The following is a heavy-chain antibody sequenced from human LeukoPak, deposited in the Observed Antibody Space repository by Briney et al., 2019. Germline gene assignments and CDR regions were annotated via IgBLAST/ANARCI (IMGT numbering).Heavy chain of an antibody. CDR3: ARLSTGSLHYFDS. V-gene: IGHV4-61*02. CDR1: GGSLTSGNYY. Sequence: PSETLSLTCTVSGGSLTSGNYYWSWLRQPAGKGLERIGRIHSSGNTNYNPSLKSRVTISVDTSKNQFSLHLTSVTAADTAIYYCARLSTGSLHYFDSWGQGTLVTASS. CDR2: IHSSGNT. D-gene: IGHD1-1*01. J-gene: IGHJ4*02.